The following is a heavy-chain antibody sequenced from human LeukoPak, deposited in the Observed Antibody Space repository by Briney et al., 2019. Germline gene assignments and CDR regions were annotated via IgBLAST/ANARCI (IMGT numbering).Heavy chain of an antibody. J-gene: IGHJ6*02. CDR3: ASVRPPLMDV. CDR2: IIPIFGTA. V-gene: IGHV1-69*13. Sequence: SVNVSCKASGGTFSSYAISWVRQAPGQGLEWMGGIIPIFGTANYAQKFQGRVTITADESTSTAYMELSSLRSEDTAVYYCASVRPPLMDVWGQGTTVTVSS. CDR1: GGTFSSYA.